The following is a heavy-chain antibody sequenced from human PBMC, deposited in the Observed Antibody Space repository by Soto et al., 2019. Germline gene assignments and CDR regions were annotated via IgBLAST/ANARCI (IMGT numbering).Heavy chain of an antibody. Sequence: PGGSLRLSCAASGFTFSSYSMNWVRQAPGKGLEWVSAISSSGRYIYYADSVKGRFTISRDNAKSSLYLQMNGLRTEDTAVYYCTRDRGRHVSHFQHWDHDTLVTLSS. V-gene: IGHV3-21*01. CDR1: GFTFSSYS. J-gene: IGHJ1*01. CDR3: TRDRGRHVSHFQH. CDR2: ISSSGRYI.